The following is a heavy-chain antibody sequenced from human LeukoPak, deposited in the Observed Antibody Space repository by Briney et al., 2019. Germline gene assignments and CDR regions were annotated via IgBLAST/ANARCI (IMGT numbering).Heavy chain of an antibody. D-gene: IGHD6-19*01. CDR3: ARDSGVRQWLVADY. CDR2: IIPILGIA. V-gene: IGHV1-69*04. Sequence: SVKVSCKVSGYTLTELSMHWVRQAPGKGLEWMGRIIPILGIANYAQKFQGRVTITADKSTSTAYMELSSPRSEDTAVYYCARDSGVRQWLVADYWGQGTLVTVSS. CDR1: GYTLTELS. J-gene: IGHJ4*02.